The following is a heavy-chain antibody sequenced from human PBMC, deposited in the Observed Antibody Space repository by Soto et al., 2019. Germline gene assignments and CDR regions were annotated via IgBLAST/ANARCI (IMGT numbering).Heavy chain of an antibody. CDR3: ARGDSLLAVAGTVWFAP. CDR1: GDSVSSNSAA. J-gene: IGHJ5*02. CDR2: TYYRSKWYN. V-gene: IGHV6-1*01. Sequence: SQTLSLTCAISGDSVSSNSAAWNWIRQSPSRGLEWLGRTYYRSKWYNDYAVSVKSRITINPDTSKNQFSLQLNSVTPEDTAVYYCARGDSLLAVAGTVWFAPWGQGTLVTVSS. D-gene: IGHD6-19*01.